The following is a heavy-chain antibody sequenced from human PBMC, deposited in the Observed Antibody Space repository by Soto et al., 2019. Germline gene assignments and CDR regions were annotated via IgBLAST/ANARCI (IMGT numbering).Heavy chain of an antibody. CDR3: ARTIKRGYSGYAMRGYAFDI. J-gene: IGHJ3*02. CDR2: IYYSGST. V-gene: IGHV4-31*03. Sequence: QVQLQESGPGLVKPSQTLSPTCTVSGGSISSGGYYWSWIRQHPGKGLEWIGYIYYSGSTYYNPSLKSRVTISVDTSKNQFSLKLSSVTAADTAVYYCARTIKRGYSGYAMRGYAFDIWGQGTMVTVSS. D-gene: IGHD5-12*01. CDR1: GGSISSGGYY.